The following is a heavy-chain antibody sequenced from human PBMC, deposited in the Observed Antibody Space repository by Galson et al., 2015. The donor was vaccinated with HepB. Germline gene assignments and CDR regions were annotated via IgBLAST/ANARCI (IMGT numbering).Heavy chain of an antibody. D-gene: IGHD3-10*01. V-gene: IGHV3-23*01. J-gene: IGHJ3*02. CDR2: ISGSGGST. CDR3: TYGSGTTRTNDAFDI. Sequence: SLRLSCAASGFTFSTHAMNWVRQAPGKGLEWVSGISGSGGSTYYADSVKGRFTISRDNSKNTLSLQMNSLRADDTAVYYCTYGSGTTRTNDAFDIWGQGTMVTVSS. CDR1: GFTFSTHA.